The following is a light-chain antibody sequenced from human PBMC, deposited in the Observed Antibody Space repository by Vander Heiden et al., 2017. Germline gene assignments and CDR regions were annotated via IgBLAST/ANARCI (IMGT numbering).Light chain of an antibody. CDR2: AVN. CDR1: SSDGGVYNY. Sequence: QSALTQPPSASGSPGQSVTISCTGTSSDGGVYNYVSWYQQHPGKAPKLMIYAVNKRPSGVPDRFSGSKSGNTASLTVSGLQSEDEADYYCSSFAGSNIWVFGGGTKLTVL. CDR3: SSFAGSNIWV. V-gene: IGLV2-8*01. J-gene: IGLJ3*02.